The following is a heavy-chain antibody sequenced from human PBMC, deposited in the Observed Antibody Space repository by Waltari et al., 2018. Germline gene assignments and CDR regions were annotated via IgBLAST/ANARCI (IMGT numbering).Heavy chain of an antibody. Sequence: QVQLVQSGAEVKKPGASVKVSCKASGYTFTGYYLHWVRQAPGQGLEWMGWINPKRVGTNYAQKFQGRVTMTRDTSISTAYMERSRLRSDDTAVYYCARDPGSRDQLPSDYWGQGTLVTVSS. CDR3: ARDPGSRDQLPSDY. J-gene: IGHJ4*02. CDR1: GYTFTGYY. D-gene: IGHD2-2*01. CDR2: INPKRVGT. V-gene: IGHV1-2*02.